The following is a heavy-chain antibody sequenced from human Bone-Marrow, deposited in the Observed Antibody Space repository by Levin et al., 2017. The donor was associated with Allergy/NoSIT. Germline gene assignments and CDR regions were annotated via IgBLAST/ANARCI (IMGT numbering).Heavy chain of an antibody. CDR3: AHKGARRSDYELEH. V-gene: IGHV2-5*02. D-gene: IGHD4-17*01. CDR1: GFSLYTSGVG. Sequence: SGPTLVKPTQTLTLTCTFSGFSLYTSGVGVGWLRPPPGKALEWLAIIYWDDDKRYSPSLKTRLTITKDTSKNQVVLTMSNMDPVDTATYYCAHKGARRSDYELEHWGQGTLVTVSS. J-gene: IGHJ4*02. CDR2: IYWDDDK.